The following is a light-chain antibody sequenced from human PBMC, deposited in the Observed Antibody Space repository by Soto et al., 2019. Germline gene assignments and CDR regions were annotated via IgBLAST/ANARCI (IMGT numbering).Light chain of an antibody. CDR2: GAF. Sequence: EVVLTQSPGTLSLSPGERATLSCRASQSVSTSFLAWYQQKPGQAPRLLIYGAFSRATGIPDRFSGSGSGTDFTLTISRLEPEDFVIYYCQQYNNWPPMSTFGQGTKLEMK. J-gene: IGKJ2*01. CDR3: QQYNNWPPMST. V-gene: IGKV3-20*01. CDR1: QSVSTSF.